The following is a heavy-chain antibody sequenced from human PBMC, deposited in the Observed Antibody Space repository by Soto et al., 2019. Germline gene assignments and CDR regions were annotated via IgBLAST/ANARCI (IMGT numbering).Heavy chain of an antibody. Sequence: ASETLSLTWAVSGDSISTDYWSWIRQSPGKGLEWIGFIYYGGSTNYNPSLKSRVTISVDTPKNQFSLKLSSVTAADTAVYYCAKNWNWGSLVHWGQGTLVTVSS. CDR3: AKNWNWGSLVH. CDR2: IYYGGST. J-gene: IGHJ4*02. CDR1: GDSISTDY. V-gene: IGHV4-59*08. D-gene: IGHD7-27*01.